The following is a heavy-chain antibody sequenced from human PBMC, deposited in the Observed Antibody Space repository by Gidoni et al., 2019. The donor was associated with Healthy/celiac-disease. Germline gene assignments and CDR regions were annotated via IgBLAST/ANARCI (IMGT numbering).Heavy chain of an antibody. J-gene: IGHJ4*02. V-gene: IGHV2-26*01. Sequence: QVTLKESGPVLVKPTETLTLTCTVSGFSLSNARMGVRWIRQPPGKALEWLAHIFSNDEKSYSTSLKSRLTISKDISKSQVVLTMTNMDPVDTATYDCAGGSGSLDYWGQGTLVTVSS. CDR3: AGGSGSLDY. D-gene: IGHD6-19*01. CDR1: GFSLSNARMG. CDR2: IFSNDEK.